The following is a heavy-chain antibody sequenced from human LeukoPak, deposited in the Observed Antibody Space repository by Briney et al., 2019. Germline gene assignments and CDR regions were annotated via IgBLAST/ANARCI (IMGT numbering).Heavy chain of an antibody. D-gene: IGHD6-13*01. V-gene: IGHV3-30*18. CDR1: GFTFSSFG. Sequence: PGRSLRLSCSASGFTFSSFGMHWVRQAPGKGLDWVAVISSDVSNKDYADSVKGRFTISRDNSKNTLYVQMNSLRAEDTAVYYCAEEGYSRGYYSYYYMDVWGKGTTVTVSS. J-gene: IGHJ6*03. CDR3: AEEGYSRGYYSYYYMDV. CDR2: ISSDVSNK.